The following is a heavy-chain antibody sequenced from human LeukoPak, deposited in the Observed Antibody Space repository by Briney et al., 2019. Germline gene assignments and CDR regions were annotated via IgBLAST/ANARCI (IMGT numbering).Heavy chain of an antibody. CDR3: AKEYYDFWSGYPHDY. V-gene: IGHV3-7*03. CDR1: GFTFTNYW. D-gene: IGHD3-3*01. CDR2: IKQDRSEK. Sequence: GSLRLSCAASGFTFTNYWMSWVRQAPGKGLELVANIKQDRSEKYYVDSVKGRFTISRDNAKNSLYLQMNSLRAEDTAVYYCAKEYYDFWSGYPHDYWGQGTLVTVSS. J-gene: IGHJ4*02.